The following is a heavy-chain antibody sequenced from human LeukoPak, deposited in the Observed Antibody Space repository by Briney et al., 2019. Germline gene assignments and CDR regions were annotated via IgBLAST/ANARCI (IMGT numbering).Heavy chain of an antibody. CDR3: AKMRTPTAHSGDAFDI. CDR1: GFTFSSYG. CDR2: ISYDGSNK. V-gene: IGHV3-30*18. Sequence: GRSLRLSCAASGFTFSSYGIHWVRQAPGKGLEWVAVISYDGSNKYYVDSVKGRFTISRNNSKNTLNLQMNSLRAEDTAVYYCAKMRTPTAHSGDAFDIWGQGTMVTVSS. J-gene: IGHJ3*02. D-gene: IGHD4-17*01.